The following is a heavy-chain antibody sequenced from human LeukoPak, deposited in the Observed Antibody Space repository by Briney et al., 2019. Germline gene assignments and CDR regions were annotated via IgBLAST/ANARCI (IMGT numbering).Heavy chain of an antibody. CDR1: GFTFTNYV. CDR3: AKGPLGDADY. J-gene: IGHJ4*02. D-gene: IGHD4-17*01. V-gene: IGHV3-23*01. CDR2: ISDSGGST. Sequence: GGSLRLSCAAPGFTFTNYVMSWVRQAPGKGLEWVSGISDSGGSTYYADSVKGRFTISRDNSKNTLYLQMNSLRAEDTAVYYCAKGPLGDADYWGQGTLVTVSS.